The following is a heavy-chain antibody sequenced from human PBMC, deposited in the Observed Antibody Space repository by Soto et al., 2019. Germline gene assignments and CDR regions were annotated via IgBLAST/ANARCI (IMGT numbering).Heavy chain of an antibody. CDR3: ARVLGVGAASDY. D-gene: IGHD1-26*01. CDR1: GYTFTSYA. V-gene: IGHV1-3*01. CDR2: INAGNGNT. Sequence: QVQLVQSGAEVKKPGASVKVSCKASGYTFTSYAMHWVRQAPGQRFGWMGWINAGNGNTKYSQKFQRRVTITRDTSASTAYMELSSLRSEDTSVYYCARVLGVGAASDYWGQGTLVTVSS. J-gene: IGHJ4*02.